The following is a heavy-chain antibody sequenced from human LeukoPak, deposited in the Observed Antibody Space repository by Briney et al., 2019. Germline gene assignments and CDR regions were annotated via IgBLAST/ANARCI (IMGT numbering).Heavy chain of an antibody. CDR2: INPSGGST. J-gene: IGHJ3*02. Sequence: VASVKVSCKASGYTFTSYYMHWVRQAPGQGLEWMGIINPSGGSTSYAQKFQGRVTMTRDMSTSTVYMELSSLRSEDTAVYYCARKNIRDAFDIWGQGTMVTVSS. V-gene: IGHV1-46*01. D-gene: IGHD2/OR15-2a*01. CDR3: ARKNIRDAFDI. CDR1: GYTFTSYY.